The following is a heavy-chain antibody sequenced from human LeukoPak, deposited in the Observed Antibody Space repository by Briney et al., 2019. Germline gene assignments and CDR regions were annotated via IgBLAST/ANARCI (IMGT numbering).Heavy chain of an antibody. CDR3: ARGPTYQPIDF. J-gene: IGHJ4*02. CDR2: IYYSGST. CDR1: GGSISSYY. D-gene: IGHD2-2*01. Sequence: NSSETLSLTCTVSGGSISSYYWNWIRQPPGKGLEWIGYIYYSGSTNYNPSLKSRVTISLDTSKNQFSLNLTSVTAADTAVYYCARGPTYQPIDFWGQGTLVTVSS. V-gene: IGHV4-59*01.